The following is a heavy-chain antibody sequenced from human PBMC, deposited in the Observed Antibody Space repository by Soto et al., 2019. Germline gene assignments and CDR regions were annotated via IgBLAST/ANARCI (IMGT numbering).Heavy chain of an antibody. Sequence: RAWRSLRLSCSASVFTFAAYGMGWFRQAPGKGLEWVSSVNVRGSGGNTFYADSVKGRFTISRDDSTDALSLQMHSLTAEDTAVYYCVRGGVGGTRKFDVWGRGTLVTVSS. D-gene: IGHD1-1*01. CDR1: VFTFAAYG. V-gene: IGHV3-20*04. CDR3: VRGGVGGTRKFDV. CDR2: VNVRGSGGNT. J-gene: IGHJ4*02.